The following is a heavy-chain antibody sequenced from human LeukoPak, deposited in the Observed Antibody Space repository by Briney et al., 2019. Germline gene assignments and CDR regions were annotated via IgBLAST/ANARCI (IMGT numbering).Heavy chain of an antibody. D-gene: IGHD5-12*01. Sequence: ASVKVSCKASGYTFTGYYMHWVRQAPGQGLEWMGWINPNSGGTNYAQKFQGKVTITRDTSASTAYMELSSLRSEDTAVYYCARDLSGPDPFFDYWGQGTLVTVSS. J-gene: IGHJ4*02. CDR1: GYTFTGYY. CDR3: ARDLSGPDPFFDY. V-gene: IGHV1-2*02. CDR2: INPNSGGT.